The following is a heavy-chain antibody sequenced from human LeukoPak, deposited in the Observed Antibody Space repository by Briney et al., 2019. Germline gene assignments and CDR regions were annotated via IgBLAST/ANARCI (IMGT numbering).Heavy chain of an antibody. CDR1: GYTFSNYY. V-gene: IGHV1-46*01. J-gene: IGHJ4*02. CDR3: ASHKSGWQQTYFDF. CDR2: INPSGSGT. D-gene: IGHD6-25*01. Sequence: ASVKVSCKASGYTFSNYYLHWVRQAPGQGLEWMAKINPSGSGTSYAQKCQGRVSVTRDTSTGTVYMELSSLTSEDTAVYYCASHKSGWQQTYFDFWGQGILVTVSS.